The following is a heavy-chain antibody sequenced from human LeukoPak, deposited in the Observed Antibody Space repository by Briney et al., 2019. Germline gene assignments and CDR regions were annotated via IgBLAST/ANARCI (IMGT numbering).Heavy chain of an antibody. CDR2: IWYDGSNK. V-gene: IGHV3-33*06. D-gene: IGHD2-15*01. J-gene: IGHJ3*02. CDR3: AKDGGTGGSNDAFDI. CDR1: GFIFSSYG. Sequence: GRSLRLSCAASGFIFSSYGMHWVRQAPGKGLEWVAVIWYDGSNKYYADSVKGRFTISRDNSKTTLYLQMNSLRAQDTSVYYCAKDGGTGGSNDAFDIWGQGTMVTVSS.